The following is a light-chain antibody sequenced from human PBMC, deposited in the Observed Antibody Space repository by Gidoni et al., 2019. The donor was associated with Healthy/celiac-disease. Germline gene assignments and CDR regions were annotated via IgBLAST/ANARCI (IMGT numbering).Light chain of an antibody. CDR2: EVT. CDR3: SSYAGSNNWV. V-gene: IGLV2-8*01. CDR1: SSDIGDYNY. Sequence: QSALTQPPSASGSLGQSVTISCTGTSSDIGDYNYVSWYQQYPGKVPKFIIYEVTKRPSGVPDRFSGSKSGNTASLTVSGLQAEDEADYYCSSYAGSNNWVFGGGTKLTVL. J-gene: IGLJ3*02.